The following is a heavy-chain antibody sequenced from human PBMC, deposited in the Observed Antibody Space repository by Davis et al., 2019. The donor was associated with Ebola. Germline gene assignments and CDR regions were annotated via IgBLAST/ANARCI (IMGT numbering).Heavy chain of an antibody. CDR2: IYYSGST. V-gene: IGHV4-39*01. D-gene: IGHD6-19*01. J-gene: IGHJ4*02. CDR3: ARGRQWLVPYFDY. CDR1: GGSISSSSYY. Sequence: SETLSLTCTVSGGSISSSSYYWGWIRQPPGKGLEWIGSIYYSGSTYYNPSLKSRVTISVDTSKNQFSLKLSSVTAADTAVNYCARGRQWLVPYFDYWGQGTLVTVSS.